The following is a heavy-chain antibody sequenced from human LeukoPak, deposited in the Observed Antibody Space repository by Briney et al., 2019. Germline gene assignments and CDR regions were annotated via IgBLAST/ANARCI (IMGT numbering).Heavy chain of an antibody. V-gene: IGHV3-74*01. CDR1: GFTFSSYW. CDR2: INSDGSST. Sequence: GGSLRLSCAASGFTFSSYWMHWVRQAPGNGLVWVSRINSDGSSTSYADSVKGRFTISRDNAKNTLYLQMNSLRAEDTAVYYCARGSLWQQLAHFDYWGQGTLVTVSS. D-gene: IGHD6-13*01. J-gene: IGHJ4*02. CDR3: ARGSLWQQLAHFDY.